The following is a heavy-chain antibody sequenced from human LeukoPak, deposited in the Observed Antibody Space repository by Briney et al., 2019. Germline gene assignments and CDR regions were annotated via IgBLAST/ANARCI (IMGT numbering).Heavy chain of an antibody. CDR1: GFTFSSYA. CDR3: AKGAKNYYDSSGYYPFDY. CDR2: ISRSSDHI. D-gene: IGHD3-22*01. Sequence: GGSLRLSCAASGFTFSSYAMSWVRQAPGKGLEWVSSISRSSDHIYYADSVKGRFTISRDNAKNSLYLQMNSLRAEDTAVYYCAKGAKNYYDSSGYYPFDYWGQGTLVTVSS. V-gene: IGHV3-21*04. J-gene: IGHJ4*02.